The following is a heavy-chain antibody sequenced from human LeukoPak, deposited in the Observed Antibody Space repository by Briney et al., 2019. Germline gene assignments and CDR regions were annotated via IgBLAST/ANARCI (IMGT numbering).Heavy chain of an antibody. D-gene: IGHD3-22*01. CDR2: INSDGSST. CDR3: ARDWWDSSGYYDY. V-gene: IGHV3-74*01. CDR1: GFTFSSYW. Sequence: AGGSLRLSCAASGFTFSSYWMHWVRQAPEKGLVWVSRINSDGSSTSYADSVKGRFTISRDNAKNTLYLQMNSLRAEDTAVNYCARDWWDSSGYYDYWGQGTLVTVSS. J-gene: IGHJ4*02.